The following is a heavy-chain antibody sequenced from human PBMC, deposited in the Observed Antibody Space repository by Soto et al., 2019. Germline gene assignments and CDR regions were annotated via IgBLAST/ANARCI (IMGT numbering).Heavy chain of an antibody. Sequence: EVQLLESGGGLVQPGGSLRLSCAASGFTFNNYAMTWVRRAPGKGLEWVSAISGGGDTTSYADSVKGRFIFSRDGSKNTLYLQMSSLRAEDTALYYCAKGRGGSGSLTPRVDFWGQGTLVTVSS. CDR3: AKGRGGSGSLTPRVDF. CDR1: GFTFNNYA. J-gene: IGHJ4*02. D-gene: IGHD3-10*01. CDR2: ISGGGDTT. V-gene: IGHV3-23*01.